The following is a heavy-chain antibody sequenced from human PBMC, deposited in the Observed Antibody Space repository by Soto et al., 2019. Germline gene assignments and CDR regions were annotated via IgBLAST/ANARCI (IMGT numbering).Heavy chain of an antibody. CDR2: IYYSGST. V-gene: IGHV4-31*03. Sequence: QVQLQESGPGLVKPSETLSLTCTVSGGSISSGYYYWSWLRQHPGKGLEWIGYIYYSGSTYYNPSLTSRVTISVDTSKNQFSLKLSSVTAADTAVYYCVRDRWGWFGEPWGQGTLVTVSS. CDR3: VRDRWGWFGEP. J-gene: IGHJ4*02. CDR1: GGSISSGYYY. D-gene: IGHD3-10*01.